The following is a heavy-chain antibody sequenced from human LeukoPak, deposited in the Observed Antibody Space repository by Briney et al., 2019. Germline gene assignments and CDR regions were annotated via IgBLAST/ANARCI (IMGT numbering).Heavy chain of an antibody. Sequence: QPGGSLRLSCAASGFTFRNYVIHWVRQAPGKGLEWVAVTSSDLNVKLYADSVKGRFTISGDNSRSTLYLQMNSLRPEDTAIYYCAREGYYGSGSPPSLYFDYWGQGTLVTVSS. J-gene: IGHJ4*02. CDR3: AREGYYGSGSPPSLYFDY. V-gene: IGHV3-30-3*01. D-gene: IGHD3-10*01. CDR2: TSSDLNVK. CDR1: GFTFRNYV.